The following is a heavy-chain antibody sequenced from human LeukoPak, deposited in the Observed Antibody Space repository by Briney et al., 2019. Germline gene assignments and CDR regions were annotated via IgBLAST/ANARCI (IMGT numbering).Heavy chain of an antibody. Sequence: GGSLRLSCAASGFTVSSNYMSWVRQAPGKGLEWVSVIYSGGSTYYADSVKGRFTISRDNSKNTLYLQMNSLRAEDTAVYYCARGRLGYCSGGSCYFYWGQGTLVTVSS. CDR1: GFTVSSNY. V-gene: IGHV3-66*01. CDR2: IYSGGST. CDR3: ARGRLGYCSGGSCYFY. D-gene: IGHD2-15*01. J-gene: IGHJ4*02.